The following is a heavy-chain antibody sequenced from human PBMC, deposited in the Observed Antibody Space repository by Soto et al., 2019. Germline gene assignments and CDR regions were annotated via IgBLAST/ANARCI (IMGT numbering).Heavy chain of an antibody. CDR2: ISSSSSTI. D-gene: IGHD5-12*01. CDR3: AAEATILNWFDP. J-gene: IGHJ5*02. CDR1: GFTFSSYS. V-gene: IGHV3-48*01. Sequence: GGSLRLSYAASGFTFSSYSMNWVRQAPGKGLEWVSYISSSSSTIYYADSVKGRFTISRDNAKNSLYLQMNSLRAEDTAVYYCAAEATILNWFDPWGQGTLVTVSS.